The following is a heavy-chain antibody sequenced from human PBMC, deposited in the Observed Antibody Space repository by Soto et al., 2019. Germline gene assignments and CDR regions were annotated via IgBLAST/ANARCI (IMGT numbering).Heavy chain of an antibody. CDR2: IVVGSGNT. Sequence: SVKVSCKASGFTFRRSAVQWVRQARGQRLEWIGWIVVGSGNTNYAQKFQERVTITRDMSTTTAYMELSSLRSEDTAVYYCAAFATTGDAFDIWGQGAMVTVSS. V-gene: IGHV1-58*01. CDR3: AAFATTGDAFDI. D-gene: IGHD4-17*01. CDR1: GFTFRRSA. J-gene: IGHJ3*02.